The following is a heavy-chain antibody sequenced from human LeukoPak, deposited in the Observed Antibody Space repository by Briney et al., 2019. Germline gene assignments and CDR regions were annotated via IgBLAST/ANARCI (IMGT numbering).Heavy chain of an antibody. CDR2: ISGSGDST. D-gene: IGHD6-13*01. V-gene: IGHV3-23*01. Sequence: GGSLRLSCAASAFTFSSYAMSWVRQAPGKGLEWVSAISGSGDSTYYADSVKGRFTIFRDNSKNTLYLQMNSLRAEDTAVYYCAKGQYSSSWIFDYWGQGTLVTVSS. CDR1: AFTFSSYA. J-gene: IGHJ4*02. CDR3: AKGQYSSSWIFDY.